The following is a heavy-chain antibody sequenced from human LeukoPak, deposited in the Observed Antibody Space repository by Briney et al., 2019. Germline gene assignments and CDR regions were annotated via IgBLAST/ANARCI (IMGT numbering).Heavy chain of an antibody. J-gene: IGHJ3*02. Sequence: GGSLRLSCAASGFTFSSYAMNWVRQAPAKGLEWVSLISGSGDSTDYADSVKGRFTISRDNSKNTLYLQINSLRADDTAVYYCAKRAVAGTGRGFDIWGQGTLVTVSS. CDR3: AKRAVAGTGRGFDI. CDR2: ISGSGDST. CDR1: GFTFSSYA. V-gene: IGHV3-23*01. D-gene: IGHD6-19*01.